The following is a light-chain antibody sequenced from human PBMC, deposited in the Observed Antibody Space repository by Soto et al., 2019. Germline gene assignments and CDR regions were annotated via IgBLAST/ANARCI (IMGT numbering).Light chain of an antibody. Sequence: EIVLTQSPGTLSLSPGERATLSCRASQSVSSSYLAWYQQKPGQAPRLLIYGASSRATGIPDRFSGSGSGTDFTVIISSLEPEDIAVYYCQQYGSSPVTFGPGTQVAIK. V-gene: IGKV3-20*01. CDR1: QSVSSSY. J-gene: IGKJ3*01. CDR2: GAS. CDR3: QQYGSSPVT.